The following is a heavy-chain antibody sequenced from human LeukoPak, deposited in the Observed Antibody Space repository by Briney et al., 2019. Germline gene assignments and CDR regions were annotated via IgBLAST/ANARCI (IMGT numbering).Heavy chain of an antibody. Sequence: MASETLSLTCAVYGGYFSGYYWSSIRQPPGKVLGWLGGIKHGESTKYNPSLKRRISISVDTSKNQFSLKLSSVTAADTAVYYCARVPGYYWSSCLIHWGQGTLVTVSS. J-gene: IGHJ4*02. V-gene: IGHV4-34*01. CDR3: ARVPGYYWSSCLIH. CDR2: IKHGEST. CDR1: GGYFSGYY. D-gene: IGHD2-2*01.